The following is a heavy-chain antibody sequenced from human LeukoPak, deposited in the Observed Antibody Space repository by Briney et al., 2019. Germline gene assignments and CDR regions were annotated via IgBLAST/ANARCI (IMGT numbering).Heavy chain of an antibody. CDR2: IIPIFGTA. CDR1: GGTFSSYG. Sequence: SVKVSCKASGGTFSSYGISWVRQAPGQGLEWMGGIIPIFGTANYAQKFQGRVTITADESTTTAYMELSSLRSEDTAVYYCARVPVAGRDGYYYYGMDVWGQGTTVTVSS. D-gene: IGHD6-19*01. CDR3: ARVPVAGRDGYYYYGMDV. V-gene: IGHV1-69*13. J-gene: IGHJ6*02.